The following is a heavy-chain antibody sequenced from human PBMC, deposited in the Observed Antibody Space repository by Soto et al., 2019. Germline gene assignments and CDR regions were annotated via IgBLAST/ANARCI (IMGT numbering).Heavy chain of an antibody. CDR3: ASDGGGELHPSPFDY. CDR1: GGSISSYY. Sequence: SETLSLTCTVPGGSISSYYWSWIRQPAGKGLEWIGRIYTSGSTKYNPSLKSRVTMSVDTSKNQFSLKLRSVTAADTAVYYCASDGGGELHPSPFDYWGQGTLVTVSS. CDR2: IYTSGST. V-gene: IGHV4-4*07. D-gene: IGHD1-26*01. J-gene: IGHJ4*02.